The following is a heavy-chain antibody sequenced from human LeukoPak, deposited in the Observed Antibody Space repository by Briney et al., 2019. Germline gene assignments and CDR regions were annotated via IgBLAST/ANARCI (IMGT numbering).Heavy chain of an antibody. CDR3: AKNKDIVVVPAATPPGYYYYYGMDV. J-gene: IGHJ6*02. Sequence: GGSLRLSCAASGFTFSSYAMSWVRQAPGKGLEWVSAISGSGGSTYYADSVKGRFTISRDNSKNTLYLQMNSLRAEDTAVYYCAKNKDIVVVPAATPPGYYYYYGMDVWGQGTTVTVSS. D-gene: IGHD2-2*01. CDR1: GFTFSSYA. V-gene: IGHV3-23*01. CDR2: ISGSGGST.